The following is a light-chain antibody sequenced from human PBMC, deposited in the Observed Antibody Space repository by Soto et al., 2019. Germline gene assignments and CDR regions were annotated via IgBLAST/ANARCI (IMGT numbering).Light chain of an antibody. CDR1: SSDVGGYNY. Sequence: SALTQPPSASGSPGQSVTISCTGTSSDVGGYNYVSWYQQHPGKAPKLIIYEVTQRPSGVPDRFSGSKSGNTASLTVSGLQNEDEADYYCSSFAGSNIVIFGGGTKLTVL. V-gene: IGLV2-8*01. J-gene: IGLJ2*01. CDR3: SSFAGSNIVI. CDR2: EVT.